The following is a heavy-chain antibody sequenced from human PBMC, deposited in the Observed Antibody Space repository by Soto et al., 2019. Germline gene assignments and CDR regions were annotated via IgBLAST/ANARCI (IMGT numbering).Heavy chain of an antibody. Sequence: SETPSLTCTVSGGSISGYYWGWVRPPAGKGLEWVGRIYSDGATNYSPSLKSRVTMSLETSKDQFSLHLNSVTAADTAVYYCSRVGCSNGVCPIFDFWGQGIPVTVSS. CDR1: GGSISGYY. CDR3: SRVGCSNGVCPIFDF. V-gene: IGHV4-4*07. J-gene: IGHJ4*02. D-gene: IGHD2-8*01. CDR2: IYSDGAT.